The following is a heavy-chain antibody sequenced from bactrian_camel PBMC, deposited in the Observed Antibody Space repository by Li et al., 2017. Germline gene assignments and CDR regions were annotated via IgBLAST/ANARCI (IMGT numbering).Heavy chain of an antibody. J-gene: IGHJ4*01. Sequence: QLVESGGGSVQAGGSLRLPCAASGYTYSSYCMGWFRQAPGKEREGVATWKSVGSISYADSVKGRFTISRDNAKNTVYLQMNSLKPEDTAVYYCVRYMENYAGDYWGQGTQVTVS. CDR2: WKSVGSI. CDR1: GYTYSSYC. V-gene: IGHV3S53*01. CDR3: VRYMENYAGDY. D-gene: IGHD1*01.